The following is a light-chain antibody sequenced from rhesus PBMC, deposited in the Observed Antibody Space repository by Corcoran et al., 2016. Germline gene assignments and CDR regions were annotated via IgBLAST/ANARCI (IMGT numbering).Light chain of an antibody. CDR2: SDF. Sequence: SYELSQPPPVSTASGQTARIPCERDNIGGTFVHWYQQKPPQAPVLVIYSDFKRPSGIPERFSGSNSGNTATLTIDRVEAGDEADYYCYVWDPSTKDFIFGVGTRHTVL. CDR3: YVWDPSTKDFI. J-gene: IGLJ1*01. CDR1: NIGGTF. V-gene: IGLV3-25*02.